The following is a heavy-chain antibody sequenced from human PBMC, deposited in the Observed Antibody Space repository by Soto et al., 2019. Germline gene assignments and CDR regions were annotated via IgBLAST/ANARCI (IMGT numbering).Heavy chain of an antibody. J-gene: IGHJ3*02. CDR3: ARDDRSGHDAFDI. V-gene: IGHV1-69*06. CDR1: GGTFSSYA. CDR2: IIPIFGTA. D-gene: IGHD3-22*01. Sequence: GASVKVSCKASGGTFSSYAISWVRQAPGQGLEWMGGIIPIFGTANYAQKFQGRVTITADKSTSTAYMELSSLRSEDTAVYYCARDDRSGHDAFDIWGQGTMVTVSS.